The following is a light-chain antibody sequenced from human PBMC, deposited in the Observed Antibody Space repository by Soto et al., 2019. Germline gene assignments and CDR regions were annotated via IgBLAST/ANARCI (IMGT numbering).Light chain of an antibody. CDR3: QQYNNWPPDRT. V-gene: IGKV3-15*01. J-gene: IGKJ1*01. CDR1: QSVGSN. Sequence: EIVMTQSPATLSVSPAERATLSCRASQSVGSNLAWYQQKPGQAPRLLIYGASTRATGIPARFSGSGSGTEFTLTISSLQSEDFAIYYCQQYNNWPPDRTFGQGTKVEIK. CDR2: GAS.